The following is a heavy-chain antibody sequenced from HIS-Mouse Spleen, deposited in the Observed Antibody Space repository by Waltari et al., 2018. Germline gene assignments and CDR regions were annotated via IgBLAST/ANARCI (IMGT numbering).Heavy chain of an antibody. CDR3: ARDCVYSNSGYYYYYGMDG. J-gene: IGHJ6*02. CDR1: GYTFTSSG. CDR2: MSTNKGNT. V-gene: IGHV1-18*01. Sequence: QVQLVQSGAEVKKPGASVKVSCKASGYTFTSSGISWVRQAPGQGLEWMGCMSTNKGNTNEGQERQGRVKMTTDKATSTAYRERRSLRSDETAVDYGARDCVYSNSGYYYYYGMDGWGQGTTVTVSS. D-gene: IGHD4-4*01.